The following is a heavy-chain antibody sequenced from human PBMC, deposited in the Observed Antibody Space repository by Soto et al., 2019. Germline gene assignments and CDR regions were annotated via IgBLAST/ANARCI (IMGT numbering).Heavy chain of an antibody. J-gene: IGHJ5*02. V-gene: IGHV1-18*01. D-gene: IGHD5-18*01. CDR2: ISAYNGNT. Sequence: ASVKVSCKASGYTFTSYGISWVRQAPGQGLEWMGWISAYNGNTNYAQKLQGRVTMTTDTSTSTAYMGLRSLRSDDTAVYYCARMIWATNPPDVDTAMVTGFDPWGQGTLVTVSS. CDR3: ARMIWATNPPDVDTAMVTGFDP. CDR1: GYTFTSYG.